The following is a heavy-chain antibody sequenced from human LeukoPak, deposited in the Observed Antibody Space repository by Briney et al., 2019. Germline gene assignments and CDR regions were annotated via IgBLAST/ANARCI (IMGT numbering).Heavy chain of an antibody. V-gene: IGHV1-69*13. D-gene: IGHD3-22*01. J-gene: IGHJ4*02. CDR3: ARARGGGGYFDY. CDR2: IIPIFGTA. Sequence: ASVKVSCKASGYTFTSYGISWVRQAPGQGLEWMGGIIPIFGTANYAQKFQGRVTITADESTSTAYMELSSLRSEDTAVYYCARARGGGGYFDYWGQGTLVTVSS. CDR1: GYTFTSYG.